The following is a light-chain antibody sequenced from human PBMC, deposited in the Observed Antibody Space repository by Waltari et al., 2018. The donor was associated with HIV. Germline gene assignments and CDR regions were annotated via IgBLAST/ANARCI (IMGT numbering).Light chain of an antibody. CDR2: WAA. CDR1: QKILFSSTNKNY. V-gene: IGKV4-1*01. Sequence: DIVLTQSPDSLAVSLGERATMNCKSSQKILFSSTNKNYISWYQQRPGQPPSMLSYWAASRESGVPERFTVSGSGTNFTHTISRLQADDVAVYFCQQYYSTPRTFGQGTKV. CDR3: QQYYSTPRT. J-gene: IGKJ1*01.